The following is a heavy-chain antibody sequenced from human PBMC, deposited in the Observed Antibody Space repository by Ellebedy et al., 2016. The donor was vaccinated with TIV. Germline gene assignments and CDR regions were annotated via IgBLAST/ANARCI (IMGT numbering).Heavy chain of an antibody. V-gene: IGHV3-30*01. CDR2: ISFDGSNK. CDR1: GFTFSSYS. J-gene: IGHJ4*02. Sequence: PGGSLRLSFAASGFTFSSYSMQWVRQAPGRGLEWVAVISFDGSNKDYADSVRGRFTIFRDNSKNTLYLQMNSLRPEDTAVYYCARDIYSYGYGAFDYWGQGTLVTVSS. CDR3: ARDIYSYGYGAFDY. D-gene: IGHD5-18*01.